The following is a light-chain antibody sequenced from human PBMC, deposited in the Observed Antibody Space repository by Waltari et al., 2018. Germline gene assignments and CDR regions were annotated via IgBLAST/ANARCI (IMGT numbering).Light chain of an antibody. J-gene: IGLJ2*01. CDR2: GVN. V-gene: IGLV1-40*01. CDR3: QSYDASLSVV. CDR1: GSNIGAYD. Sequence: QSVLTQPPSVSGAPGQRVTLSCTGSGSNIGAYDVHCYQHRPGNAPTPLIDGVNNLPAGVPDRFVGSKSGTSAALAITSLRAEVGGVYYCQSYDASLSVVFGGGTKLTVL.